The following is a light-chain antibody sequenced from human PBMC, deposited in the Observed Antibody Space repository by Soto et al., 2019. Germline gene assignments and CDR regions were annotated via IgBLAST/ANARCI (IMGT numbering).Light chain of an antibody. J-gene: IGLJ1*01. Sequence: QSVLTQPASVSGSPGQPITISCTGTSSDVGSYNLVSWYQQHPGKAPKLMIYEGSKRPSGVSNRFSGSKSGNTASLTISGLQAEDEADYYCCSYAGSSTSFGTGTKVTVL. CDR2: EGS. V-gene: IGLV2-23*01. CDR1: SSDVGSYNL. CDR3: CSYAGSSTS.